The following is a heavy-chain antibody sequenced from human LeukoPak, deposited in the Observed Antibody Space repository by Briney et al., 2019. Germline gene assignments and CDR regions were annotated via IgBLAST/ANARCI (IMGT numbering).Heavy chain of an antibody. D-gene: IGHD4-11*01. CDR2: INHSGST. CDR1: GGSFSGYY. CDR3: AREPDYSNYVFDY. V-gene: IGHV4-34*01. J-gene: IGHJ4*02. Sequence: SETLSLTCAVYGGSFSGYYWSWIRQPPGKGLEWIGEINHSGSTNYNPSLKSRVTISVDTSKNQFSLKLSSVTAADTAVYYCAREPDYSNYVFDYWGQGTLVTVSS.